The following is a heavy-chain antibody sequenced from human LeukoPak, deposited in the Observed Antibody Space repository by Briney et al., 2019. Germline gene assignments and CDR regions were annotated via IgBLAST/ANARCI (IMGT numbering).Heavy chain of an antibody. J-gene: IGHJ5*02. V-gene: IGHV4-59*01. CDR3: ARESGYYDFWSGYWRDNWFDP. Sequence: SETLSLTCTVSGGSISSYYWSWIRQPPGKGLEWIGYIYYSGSTNYNPSLKSRVTISVDTSKNQFSLKLSSVTAADTAVYYCARESGYYDFWSGYWRDNWFDPWGRGTLVTVSS. D-gene: IGHD3-3*01. CDR2: IYYSGST. CDR1: GGSISSYY.